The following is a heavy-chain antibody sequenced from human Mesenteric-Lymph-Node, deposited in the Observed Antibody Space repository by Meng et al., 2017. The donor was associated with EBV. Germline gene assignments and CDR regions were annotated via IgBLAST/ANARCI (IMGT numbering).Heavy chain of an antibody. Sequence: QGVGAGSGKASGPLSPPLCVSCGAIRSRRYSWGWIRHPPGKGLGWIGSIYYSGSTYYNPSLKSRVTISVETSKNPFSLKLSSVTAADTAVYYCALTVVTPDSLVNYWGQGTLVTVSS. J-gene: IGHJ4*02. V-gene: IGHV4-39*01. CDR1: CGAIRSRRYS. CDR3: ALTVVTPDSLVNY. D-gene: IGHD4-23*01. CDR2: IYYSGST.